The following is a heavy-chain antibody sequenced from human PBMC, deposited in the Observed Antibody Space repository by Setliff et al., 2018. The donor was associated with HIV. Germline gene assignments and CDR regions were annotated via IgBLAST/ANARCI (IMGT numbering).Heavy chain of an antibody. V-gene: IGHV1-2*02. CDR2: INPKSGGT. Sequence: ASVKVSCKASGYIFTGYFVHWVRQAPGQGLEWMGWINPKSGGTNYAQKFQGRVTMTCDTSISTAYMEVSRLRSDDTAVYYCARSFWTTEVIPLGYWGQGTLVTVSS. CDR1: GYIFTGYF. CDR3: ARSFWTTEVIPLGY. J-gene: IGHJ4*02. D-gene: IGHD3-3*01.